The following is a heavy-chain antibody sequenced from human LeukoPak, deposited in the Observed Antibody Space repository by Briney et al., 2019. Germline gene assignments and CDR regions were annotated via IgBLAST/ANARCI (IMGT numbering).Heavy chain of an antibody. J-gene: IGHJ4*02. Sequence: SVKVSCKAFGGSFSREAISWVRQAPGQGLEWMGGIIPIFGTANYAQKFQGRVTITTDESTSTAYMEVSSLRSEDTAVYYCGRKAGDCGGGSCYSIDYWGQGTLVTVSS. CDR2: IIPIFGTA. CDR1: GGSFSREA. V-gene: IGHV1-69*05. D-gene: IGHD2-15*01. CDR3: GRKAGDCGGGSCYSIDY.